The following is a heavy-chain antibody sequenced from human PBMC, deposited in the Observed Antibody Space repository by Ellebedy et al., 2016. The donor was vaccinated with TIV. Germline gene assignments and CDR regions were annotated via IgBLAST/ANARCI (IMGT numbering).Heavy chain of an antibody. Sequence: PGGSLRLSCAASGFNFGGNAMKWVRQAPGKGLEWVSSIGSSAYTTHYADSVKGRFTISRDNSRNTLYLQMNSLRGEDTAVDFCAKDVRYTTGWGGALDIWGQGAMVTVSS. CDR1: GFNFGGNA. CDR2: IGSSAYTT. J-gene: IGHJ3*02. D-gene: IGHD2-8*02. CDR3: AKDVRYTTGWGGALDI. V-gene: IGHV3-23*01.